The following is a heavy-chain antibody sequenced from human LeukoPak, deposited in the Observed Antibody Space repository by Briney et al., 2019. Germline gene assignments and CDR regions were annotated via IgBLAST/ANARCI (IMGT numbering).Heavy chain of an antibody. CDR2: IYYSGST. D-gene: IGHD5-18*01. Sequence: SETLSLTCTVSGGSISSSSYYWGWIRQPPGKGLEWIGSIYYSGSTYYNPSLKSRVTISVDTSKNQFSLKLSSVTAADTAVYYCAREQKKGYSYGYRTDNWFDPWGQGTLVTVSS. V-gene: IGHV4-39*07. CDR1: GGSISSSSYY. CDR3: AREQKKGYSYGYRTDNWFDP. J-gene: IGHJ5*02.